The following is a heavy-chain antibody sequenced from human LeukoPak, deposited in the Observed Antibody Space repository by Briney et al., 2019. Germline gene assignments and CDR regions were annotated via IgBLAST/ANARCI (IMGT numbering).Heavy chain of an antibody. J-gene: IGHJ4*02. CDR1: GFTFSNYA. CDR2: ISGSGGNT. V-gene: IGHV3-23*01. D-gene: IGHD1-26*01. Sequence: GGSLRLSCAASGFTFSNYAMSWVRQAPGKGLEWVSDISGSGGNTYYADSVKGRFTISRDNSKNMLYLQMNSLRAEDTAVFYCAMISGTSRERNDYWGQGTLVTVSS. CDR3: AMISGTSRERNDY.